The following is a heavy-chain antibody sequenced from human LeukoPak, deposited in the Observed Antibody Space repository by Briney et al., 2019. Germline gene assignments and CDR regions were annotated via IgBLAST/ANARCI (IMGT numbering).Heavy chain of an antibody. CDR2: INPSGGST. V-gene: IGHV1-46*01. CDR3: ARDILPSYSGYDRTLPDY. Sequence: ASVKVSCKASGYTFTSYYMHWVRQAPGQGLEWMGIINPSGGSTSYAQKFQGRVTMTRDTSTSTVYMGLSSLRPEDTAVYFCARDILPSYSGYDRTLPDYWGQGTLVTVSS. J-gene: IGHJ4*02. CDR1: GYTFTSYY. D-gene: IGHD5-12*01.